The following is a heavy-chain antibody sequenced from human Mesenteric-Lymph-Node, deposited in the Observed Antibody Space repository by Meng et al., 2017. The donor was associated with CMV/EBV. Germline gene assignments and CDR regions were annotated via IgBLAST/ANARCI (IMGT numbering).Heavy chain of an antibody. Sequence: KTSGYIFSNSAILWVRQAPGQRLEWMGWINPVSGDTKYSQKFQGRVTITSDTSASTAYMEVSSLRSEDTAVYYCARSDWLLSVRFDYWGQGTLVTVSS. V-gene: IGHV1-3*01. CDR1: GYIFSNSA. CDR3: ARSDWLLSVRFDY. D-gene: IGHD3/OR15-3a*01. J-gene: IGHJ4*02. CDR2: INPVSGDT.